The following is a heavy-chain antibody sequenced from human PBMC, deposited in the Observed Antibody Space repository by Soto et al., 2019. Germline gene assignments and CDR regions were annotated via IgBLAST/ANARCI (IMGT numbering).Heavy chain of an antibody. J-gene: IGHJ3*02. D-gene: IGHD3-9*01. CDR2: INAGNGNT. Sequence: ASVKVSCKASGYTFTSYAMHLVRQAPVQRLEWMGWINAGNGNTKYSQKFQGRGTITRDTYASTAYMELSSLRSEDTAVYYCARQRYDILTGPTDAFDIWGQGTMVTVSS. CDR1: GYTFTSYA. V-gene: IGHV1-3*01. CDR3: ARQRYDILTGPTDAFDI.